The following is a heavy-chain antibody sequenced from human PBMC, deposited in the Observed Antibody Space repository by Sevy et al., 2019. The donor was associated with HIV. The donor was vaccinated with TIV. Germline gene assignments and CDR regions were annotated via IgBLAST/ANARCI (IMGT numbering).Heavy chain of an antibody. J-gene: IGHJ6*02. V-gene: IGHV3-30*18. CDR1: GFIFTTYG. D-gene: IGHD6-19*01. Sequence: GGSLRLSCAASGFIFTTYGMHWVRQAPGKGLEWVAIVSYDGSNKFYADSVKGRFTISRDNSKNTLYLQMNGLRTEDTAVYYCAKEIGSSGGDLYYYGMDVWGQGTTVTVSS. CDR3: AKEIGSSGGDLYYYGMDV. CDR2: VSYDGSNK.